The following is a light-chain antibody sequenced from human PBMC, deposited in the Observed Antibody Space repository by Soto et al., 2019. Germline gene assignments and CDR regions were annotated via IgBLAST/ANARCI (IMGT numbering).Light chain of an antibody. V-gene: IGKV3-15*01. CDR1: QSISDT. J-gene: IGKJ1*01. CDR2: GAS. CDR3: QQYNNGWT. Sequence: EIVMTQSPATLSVSPWGRATLSCRASQSISDTLAWYQQKPGQAPRLLIYGASTRATGIPARFSGSGSGTEFTLTISSLQSEDFAVYYCQQYNNGWTFGQGTKVDIK.